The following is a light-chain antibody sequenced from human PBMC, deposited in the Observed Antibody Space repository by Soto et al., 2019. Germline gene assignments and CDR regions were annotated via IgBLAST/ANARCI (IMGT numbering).Light chain of an antibody. CDR2: GVT. V-gene: IGLV2-14*03. J-gene: IGLJ1*01. Sequence: QSVLTQPASVSGSPGQSITISCTGTSSDIGYYNYVSWYQHHPGKAPELIIYGVTNRPSGVSYRFSASKSGSTASLTISGLQAEDEADYYCSSYASSSTLLFGTVTKVTVL. CDR1: SSDIGYYNY. CDR3: SSYASSSTLL.